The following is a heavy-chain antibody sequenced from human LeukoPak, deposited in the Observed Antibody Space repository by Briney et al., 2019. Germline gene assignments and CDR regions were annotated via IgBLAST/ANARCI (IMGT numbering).Heavy chain of an antibody. CDR2: IYYSGST. V-gene: IGHV4-30-4*01. D-gene: IGHD3-22*01. CDR1: GGSISSGDYY. Sequence: PSETLSLTCTVSGGSISSGDYYWSWIRQPPGKGLEWIGNIYYSGSTYYNPSLKSRVTISVDTSKNQFSLKLSSVTAADTAVYYCARTNYYDSSGYQYRLYYFDYWGQGTLVTVSS. J-gene: IGHJ4*02. CDR3: ARTNYYDSSGYQYRLYYFDY.